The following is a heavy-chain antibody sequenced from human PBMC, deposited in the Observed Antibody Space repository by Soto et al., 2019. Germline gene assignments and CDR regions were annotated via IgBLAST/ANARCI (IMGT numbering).Heavy chain of an antibody. V-gene: IGHV3-15*01. CDR3: TTLTVVDVHSDY. Sequence: EVQLVESGGGLVKPGGSLRLSCAASGFTFSNAWMNWVRQAPGKGLEWVGRVKSTTDGGATDYAAPVKGRFTISRDDSKNTLYLQMNSLKTEDTAVYYCTTLTVVDVHSDYWGQGTLVVVSS. CDR2: VKSTTDGGAT. CDR1: GFTFSNAW. D-gene: IGHD2-8*02. J-gene: IGHJ4*02.